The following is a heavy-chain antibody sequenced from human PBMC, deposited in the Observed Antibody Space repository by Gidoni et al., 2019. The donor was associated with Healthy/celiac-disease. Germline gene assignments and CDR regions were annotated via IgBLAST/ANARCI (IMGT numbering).Heavy chain of an antibody. CDR3: ARGEYSSSVGQYYYYYYGMDV. Sequence: EVQLVESGGGLVQPGGSRRRSCAASGFTLSSYSMKWARQAPGKGLEWVSYISSSSSTIYYADSVKGRFTISRDNAKNSRYLQMNSLRDEDTAVYYCARGEYSSSVGQYYYYYYGMDVWGQGTTVTVSS. V-gene: IGHV3-48*02. D-gene: IGHD6-6*01. J-gene: IGHJ6*02. CDR2: ISSSSSTI. CDR1: GFTLSSYS.